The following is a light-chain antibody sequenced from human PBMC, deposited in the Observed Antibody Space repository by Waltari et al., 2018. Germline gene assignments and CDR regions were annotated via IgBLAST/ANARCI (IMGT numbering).Light chain of an antibody. CDR2: GVS. V-gene: IGLV2-14*01. Sequence: QSALTQPASVSGSPGQSITISCTGTSSDVGGYNYVSWYQQYPGKAPQLMIYGVSYRPSGISNLFPGSKSGNTATLTISGLQAEDEADYYCSSYTSTKTGVFGTGTKVTVL. CDR1: SSDVGGYNY. CDR3: SSYTSTKTGV. J-gene: IGLJ1*01.